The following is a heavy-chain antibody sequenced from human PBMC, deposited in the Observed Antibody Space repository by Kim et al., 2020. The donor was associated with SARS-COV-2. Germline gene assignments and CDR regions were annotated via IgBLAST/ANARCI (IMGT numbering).Heavy chain of an antibody. V-gene: IGHV3-48*01. CDR3: ATDYSDGESI. Sequence: GGSLRLSCVAFGFTFDNYGMHWVRQAPGKGLEWVSCISWNSSNMNYADSVKGRFTISRDNAKNSLYLQMNSLRAEDTALYYCATDYSDGESIWGHGT. CDR1: GFTFDNYG. CDR2: ISWNSSNM. D-gene: IGHD2-21*01. J-gene: IGHJ4*01.